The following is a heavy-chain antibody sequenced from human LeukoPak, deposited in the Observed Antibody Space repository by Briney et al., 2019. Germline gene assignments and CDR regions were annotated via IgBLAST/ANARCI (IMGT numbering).Heavy chain of an antibody. D-gene: IGHD2-2*01. V-gene: IGHV4-39*01. CDR1: GGSISSSSYY. Sequence: PSETLSLTCTVSGGSISSSSYYWGWIRQPPGKGLEWIGSIYYSGSTYYNPSLKSRVTISVDTSKNQFSLKLSSVTAAGTAVYYCARLVVVVPAAIPDYWGQGTLVTVSS. CDR2: IYYSGST. CDR3: ARLVVVVPAAIPDY. J-gene: IGHJ4*02.